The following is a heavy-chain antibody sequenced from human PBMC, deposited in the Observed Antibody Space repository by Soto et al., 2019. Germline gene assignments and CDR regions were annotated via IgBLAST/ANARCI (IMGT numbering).Heavy chain of an antibody. CDR2: RNQDGSES. V-gene: IGHV3-7*01. J-gene: IGHJ4*02. Sequence: EVQLVQSGGGLVQPGGSLRLSCVVSGLAFITYWMSWVRQAPWKGLEWVANRNQDGSESYYVDSVKGRFTMSRDNAKNSLYLKMNSLRADDTAVYYCARPARECNSPRCANCGQGTLVTVS. CDR3: ARPARECNSPRCAN. CDR1: GLAFITYW. D-gene: IGHD2-2*01.